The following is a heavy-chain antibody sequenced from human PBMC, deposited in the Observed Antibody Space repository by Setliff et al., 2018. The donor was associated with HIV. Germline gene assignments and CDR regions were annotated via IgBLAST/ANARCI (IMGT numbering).Heavy chain of an antibody. Sequence: PSETLSLTCAVYGGSLSGYHRSWIRQSPGKGLEWIGSVYFNGIPNDNPSLKSRVTTSVDTSKNQFFLHLSSVTAADTAIYYCVTVVQDDLGVALFDYWGQGALVTVSS. CDR3: VTVVQDDLGVALFDY. D-gene: IGHD2-21*01. CDR1: GGSLSGYH. V-gene: IGHV4-34*11. CDR2: VYFNGIP. J-gene: IGHJ4*02.